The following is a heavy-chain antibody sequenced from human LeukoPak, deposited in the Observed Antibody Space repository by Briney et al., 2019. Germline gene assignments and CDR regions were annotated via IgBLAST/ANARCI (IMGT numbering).Heavy chain of an antibody. J-gene: IGHJ4*02. D-gene: IGHD3-10*01. Sequence: GGSLRLSCAASGFTFSSYWMHWVRQAPGKGLAWVSRINSDGSSTSYADSVKGRFTISRDNAKNTLYLQMNSLRSEDTAVYYCPRELLWFGESSGFDYWGQGTLVTVSS. V-gene: IGHV3-74*01. CDR1: GFTFSSYW. CDR3: PRELLWFGESSGFDY. CDR2: INSDGSST.